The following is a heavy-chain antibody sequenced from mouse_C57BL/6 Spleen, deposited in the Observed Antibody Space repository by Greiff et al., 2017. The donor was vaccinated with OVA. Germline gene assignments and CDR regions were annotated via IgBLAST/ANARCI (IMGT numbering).Heavy chain of an antibody. CDR1: GFTFSNYW. D-gene: IGHD1-1*01. V-gene: IGHV6-3*01. J-gene: IGHJ2*01. CDR3: RGSLITAVAPDY. Sequence: EVQLVESGGGLVQPGGSMKLSCVASGFTFSNYWMNWVRQSPEKGLEWVAQIRLKSDNYATHYAESVRGRFTISRDDSKSSVYLQKINLGDEDTGIYYCRGSLITAVAPDYWGQGTTLTVSS. CDR2: IRLKSDNYAT.